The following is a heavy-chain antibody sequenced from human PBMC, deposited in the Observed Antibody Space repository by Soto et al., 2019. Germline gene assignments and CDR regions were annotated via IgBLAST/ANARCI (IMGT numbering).Heavy chain of an antibody. CDR2: ISLYSDGT. CDR3: ARVVPGAEAWFGP. D-gene: IGHD2-2*01. CDR1: GYTFSNYG. Sequence: ASVKVFCKTSGYTFSNYGITWVRQAPGQPLEWLGWISLYSDGTNYAQKFQGRVSMTTDTSTTTAYMELRSLRSDDTAVYYCARVVPGAEAWFGPWGQGTLVTVSS. V-gene: IGHV1-18*01. J-gene: IGHJ5*02.